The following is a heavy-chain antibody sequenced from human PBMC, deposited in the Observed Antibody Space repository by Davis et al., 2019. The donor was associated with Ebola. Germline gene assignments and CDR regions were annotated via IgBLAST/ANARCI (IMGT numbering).Heavy chain of an antibody. CDR2: INPNNGNT. J-gene: IGHJ4*02. CDR1: GYTFTTYA. Sequence: ASVKVSCKASGYTFTTYAMSWVRQAPGQGLEWMGIINPNNGNTSYAQNFQGRVTMTSDTSTSTVYMELSSLKSEDTAIFYCMREGDGYWGQGTLVIVSS. CDR3: MREGDGY. V-gene: IGHV1-46*01. D-gene: IGHD2-21*01.